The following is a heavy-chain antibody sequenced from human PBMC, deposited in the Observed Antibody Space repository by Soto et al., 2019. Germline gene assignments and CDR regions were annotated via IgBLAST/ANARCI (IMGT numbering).Heavy chain of an antibody. D-gene: IGHD2-15*01. V-gene: IGHV4-31*03. CDR2: IYYSGST. CDR3: XREKCSGGSCYYYYYMDV. CDR1: GGSISSGGYY. Sequence: QVQLQESGPGLVKPSQTLSLTCTVSGGSISSGGYYWSWIRQHPGKGLEWIGYIYYSGSTYYNPSLNSRVTISVDTSKNQFSLKLSSVTAADTAVYYCXREKCSGGSCYYYYYMDVWGKGTTVTVSS. J-gene: IGHJ6*03.